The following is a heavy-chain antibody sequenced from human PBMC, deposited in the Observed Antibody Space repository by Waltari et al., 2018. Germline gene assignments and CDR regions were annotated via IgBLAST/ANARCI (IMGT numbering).Heavy chain of an antibody. V-gene: IGHV5-51*01. CDR2: IYPGDSDT. D-gene: IGHD3-22*01. CDR1: GYSFTSYW. Sequence: EVQLVQSGAEVKKPGESLKISCKGSGYSFTSYWIGWVRQMHGKGLEWMGIIYPGDSDTRYSPSFQGQVTISADKSISTAYLQWSSLKASDTAMYYCASRYDSSGYYSGDAFDIWGQGTMVTVSS. CDR3: ASRYDSSGYYSGDAFDI. J-gene: IGHJ3*02.